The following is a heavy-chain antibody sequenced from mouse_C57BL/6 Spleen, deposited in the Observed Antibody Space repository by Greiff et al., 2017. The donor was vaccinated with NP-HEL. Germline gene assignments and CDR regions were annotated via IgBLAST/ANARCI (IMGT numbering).Heavy chain of an antibody. J-gene: IGHJ2*01. Sequence: EVQLQQSGPELVKPGASVKISCKASGYTFTDYYMNWVKQSHGKSLEWIGDINPNNGGTSYNQKFKGKATLTVDKYSSTAYMELRSLTSEDSAVYYCARGDYINFYFDYLGQGTTLTVSS. CDR1: GYTFTDYY. V-gene: IGHV1-26*01. CDR3: ARGDYINFYFDY. D-gene: IGHD2-5*01. CDR2: INPNNGGT.